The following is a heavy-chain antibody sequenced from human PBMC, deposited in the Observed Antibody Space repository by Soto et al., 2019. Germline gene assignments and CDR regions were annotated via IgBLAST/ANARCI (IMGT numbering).Heavy chain of an antibody. J-gene: IGHJ6*02. CDR1: GFTFSSYA. D-gene: IGHD1-26*01. CDR2: ISYDGSNK. Sequence: GGSLRLSCAASGFTFSSYAMHWVRQAPGKGLEWVAVISYDGSNKYYADSVKGRFTISRDNSKNTLYLQMNSLRAEDTAVYYCARESLSGSRECMDVWGQGTTVNVS. V-gene: IGHV3-30-3*01. CDR3: ARESLSGSRECMDV.